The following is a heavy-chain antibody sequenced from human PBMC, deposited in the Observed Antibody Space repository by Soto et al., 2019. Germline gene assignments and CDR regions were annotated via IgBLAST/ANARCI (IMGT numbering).Heavy chain of an antibody. CDR3: ARDQGGRTGDPRIDAFDI. CDR2: IYYSGTT. Sequence: SETLSLTCSVSGGSISSYHWSWVRQPPGKGLEWIGYIYYSGTTKYNPSLKSRVAISVDTSKNQFSLKLNSLTAADTAIYYCARDQGGRTGDPRIDAFDIWGQGTMVTVSS. D-gene: IGHD4-17*01. J-gene: IGHJ3*02. CDR1: GGSISSYH. V-gene: IGHV4-59*01.